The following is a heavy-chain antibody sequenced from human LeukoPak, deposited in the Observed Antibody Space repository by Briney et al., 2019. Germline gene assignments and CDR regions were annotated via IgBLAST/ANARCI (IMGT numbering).Heavy chain of an antibody. CDR3: ARDGDY. V-gene: IGHV4-59*12. CDR1: GGSISTYY. CDR2: IYYSGST. Sequence: SETLSLTCTVSGGSISTYYWSWIRQPPGKGLEWIGCIYYSGSTNYNPSLKSRVTISVDTSKNQFSLKLSSVTAADTAIYYCARDGDYWGQGTLVTVSS. J-gene: IGHJ4*02.